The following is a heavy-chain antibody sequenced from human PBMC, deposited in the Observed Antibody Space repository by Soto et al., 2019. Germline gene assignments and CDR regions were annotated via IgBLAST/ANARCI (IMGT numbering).Heavy chain of an antibody. CDR3: ARLHNERFGDDTFDT. V-gene: IGHV4-59*08. Sequence: SETLSLTCTVSSAPITKYYWGWVRQAPGRGLEWIGFTHHSGYISYSPSLKSRVTMSVDPSKNQVSLNLDSVTAADTAVYYCARLHNERFGDDTFDTWGQGTMVTVSS. J-gene: IGHJ3*02. CDR2: THHSGYI. CDR1: SAPITKYY. D-gene: IGHD3-10*01.